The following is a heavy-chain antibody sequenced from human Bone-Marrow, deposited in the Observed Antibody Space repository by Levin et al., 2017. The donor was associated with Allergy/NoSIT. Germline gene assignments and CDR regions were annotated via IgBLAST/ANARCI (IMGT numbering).Heavy chain of an antibody. CDR1: GFAFSNSW. J-gene: IGHJ4*02. Sequence: GGSLRLSCAASGFAFSNSWVNWVRQAPGKGLEWVANIKKDGSEKYYVDSVKGRFTISRDNAKNSMFLEMSSLRVEDTAVYYCASSSITVAGTGGFDYWGQGTLVTVSS. V-gene: IGHV3-7*01. D-gene: IGHD6-19*01. CDR3: ASSSITVAGTGGFDY. CDR2: IKKDGSEK.